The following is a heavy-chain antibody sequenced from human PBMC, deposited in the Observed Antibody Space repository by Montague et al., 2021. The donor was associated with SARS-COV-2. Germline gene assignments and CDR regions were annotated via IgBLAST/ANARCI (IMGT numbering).Heavy chain of an antibody. CDR3: AREVLWPGATQYYYYYGMDV. V-gene: IGHV4-61*02. Sequence: TLSLTCTVSGGSFSSGSYYWNWIRQPAGKGLEWIGCIYTSGSTYYNPSLKSRVTISVDTSKNQLSLKLSSVTAADTAVYYCAREVLWPGATQYYYYYGMDVWGQGTTVTVSS. CDR2: IYTSGST. CDR1: GGSFSSGSYY. D-gene: IGHD2-21*01. J-gene: IGHJ6*02.